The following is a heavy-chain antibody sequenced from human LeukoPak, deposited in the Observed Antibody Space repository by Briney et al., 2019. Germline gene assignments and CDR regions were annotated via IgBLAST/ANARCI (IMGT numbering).Heavy chain of an antibody. CDR1: GFTFSDYY. D-gene: IGHD1-26*01. CDR2: ISYDGSNK. V-gene: IGHV3-30-3*01. CDR3: ARDRSGSYYDGYFDY. J-gene: IGHJ4*02. Sequence: PGGSLRLSCAASGFTFSDYYMSWIRQAPGKGLEWVAVISYDGSNKYYADSVKGRFTISRDNSKNTLYLQMNSLRAEDTAVYYCARDRSGSYYDGYFDYWGQGTLVTVSS.